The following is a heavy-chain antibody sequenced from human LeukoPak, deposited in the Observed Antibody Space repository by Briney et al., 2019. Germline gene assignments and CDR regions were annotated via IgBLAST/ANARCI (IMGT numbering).Heavy chain of an antibody. CDR1: GGSFSGYY. CDR3: ASLYSGSYPFDY. CDR2: INHSGST. Sequence: SETLSLTCPVYGGSFSGYYWSWIRQPPGKGLEWIGEINHSGSTNYNPSLKSRVTISVDTSKNQFSLKLSSVTAADTAVYYCASLYSGSYPFDYWGQGTLVTVSS. V-gene: IGHV4-34*01. D-gene: IGHD1-26*01. J-gene: IGHJ4*02.